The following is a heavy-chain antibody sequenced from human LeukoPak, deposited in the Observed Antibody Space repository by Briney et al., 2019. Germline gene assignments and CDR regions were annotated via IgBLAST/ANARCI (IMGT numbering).Heavy chain of an antibody. CDR3: ARVDYSNYGWFDP. D-gene: IGHD4-11*01. J-gene: IGHJ5*02. Sequence: SETLSLTCAVSGYSISSGYYWGWIRQPPGKGLEWIGSIYHSGSTYYNPSLKSRVTISVDTSKNQFSLKLGSVTAADTAVYYCARVDYSNYGWFDPWGQGTLVTVSS. CDR2: IYHSGST. CDR1: GYSISSGYY. V-gene: IGHV4-38-2*01.